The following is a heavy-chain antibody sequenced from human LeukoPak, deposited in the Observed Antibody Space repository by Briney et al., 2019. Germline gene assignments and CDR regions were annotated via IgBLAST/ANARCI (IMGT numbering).Heavy chain of an antibody. CDR2: ISSSGSTI. CDR3: ARGEWELPAFDI. V-gene: IGHV3-11*01. J-gene: IGHJ3*02. CDR1: GFTFSDYY. D-gene: IGHD1-26*01. Sequence: PGGSLRLSCAASGFTFSDYYMSWIRQAPGKGLEWVSYISSSGSTIYHADSVKGRFTISRDNAKNSLYLQMSSLRAEDTAVYYCARGEWELPAFDIWGQGTMVTVSS.